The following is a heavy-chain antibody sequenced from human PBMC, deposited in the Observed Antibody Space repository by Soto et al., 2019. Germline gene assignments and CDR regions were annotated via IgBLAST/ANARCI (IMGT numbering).Heavy chain of an antibody. D-gene: IGHD4-17*01. V-gene: IGHV3-30*14. CDR2: ISYDGTKT. CDR3: ESVHEYGLYYYYGMGV. J-gene: IGHJ6*01. Sequence: QVQLVESGGGVVKPGRSLRLSCAASGCTFSNYAMHWVRQAPGKGLEWVAVISYDGTKTYYAESVKGRVTSYRDNSKNTLYLHMTRLRNEDTAGYYCESVHEYGLYYYYGMGVWGQGPRVTVS. CDR1: GCTFSNYA.